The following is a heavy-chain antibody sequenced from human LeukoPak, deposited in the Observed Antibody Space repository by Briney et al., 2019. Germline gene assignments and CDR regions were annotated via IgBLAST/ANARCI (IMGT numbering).Heavy chain of an antibody. Sequence: SETLSLTCAVYGGSFSGYYWNWIRQPPGKGLEWIGEINHSGSTNYNPSLKSRVTISVDTSKNQFSLKLSSVTAADTAVYYCARGSLWFGEYKGQDYWGQGALVTVSS. D-gene: IGHD3-10*01. V-gene: IGHV4-34*01. J-gene: IGHJ4*02. CDR1: GGSFSGYY. CDR2: INHSGST. CDR3: ARGSLWFGEYKGQDY.